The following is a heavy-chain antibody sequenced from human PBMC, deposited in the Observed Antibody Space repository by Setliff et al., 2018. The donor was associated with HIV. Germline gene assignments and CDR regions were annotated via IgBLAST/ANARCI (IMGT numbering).Heavy chain of an antibody. V-gene: IGHV1-18*01. Sequence: VKVSCKASGYTFTSYTINWVRQAPGQGLEWMGWISPNNGHTSYAQNLQGRVTMTTDTSTNTAYLELRSLTSDDTAVYYCSRDINSSLNSWGQGTLVTVSS. D-gene: IGHD6-13*01. CDR1: GYTFTSYT. J-gene: IGHJ4*02. CDR2: ISPNNGHT. CDR3: SRDINSSLNS.